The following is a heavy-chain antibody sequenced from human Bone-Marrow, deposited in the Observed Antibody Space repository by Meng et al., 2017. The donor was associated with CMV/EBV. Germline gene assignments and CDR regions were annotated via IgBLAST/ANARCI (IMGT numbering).Heavy chain of an antibody. CDR1: GFTFDDYA. V-gene: IGHV3-74*01. Sequence: GGSLRLSCAASGFTFDDYAMHWVRQAPGKGLVWVSRINSDGYSTDYADSVEGRFTISRDNAKNTLYLQMNSLRAEDTAVYYCARDQLLYFDHWGQGTLVTVSS. CDR3: ARDQLLYFDH. D-gene: IGHD2-2*01. CDR2: INSDGYST. J-gene: IGHJ4*02.